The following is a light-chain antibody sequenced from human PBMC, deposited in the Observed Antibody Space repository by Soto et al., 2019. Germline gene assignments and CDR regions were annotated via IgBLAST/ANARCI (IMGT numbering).Light chain of an antibody. CDR2: DAS. CDR3: QQRNSWPPIT. V-gene: IGKV3-11*01. CDR1: QSVRTY. J-gene: IGKJ5*01. Sequence: EIVLTQSPVTLSLSPGERATLSCRASQSVRTYLAWYQFKPGQAPRLLIYDASSRASGVPARFSGSGSGTDFTLTISSLEPEDVALNYCQQRNSWPPITFGQGTRLEIK.